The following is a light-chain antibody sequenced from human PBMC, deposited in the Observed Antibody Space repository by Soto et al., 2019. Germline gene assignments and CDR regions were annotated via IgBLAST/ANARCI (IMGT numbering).Light chain of an antibody. CDR3: HQSNNCPRA. Sequence: ELRMTQSPATLSVSPGARATLSCRASQSVSSTLAWYQQNPGQGPRPLIYGASTMATGITARFSGSGSETEVTLAISSQEYEDFAVYYCHQSNNCPRAFGRGTKVDI. CDR1: QSVSST. CDR2: GAS. V-gene: IGKV3-15*01. J-gene: IGKJ1*01.